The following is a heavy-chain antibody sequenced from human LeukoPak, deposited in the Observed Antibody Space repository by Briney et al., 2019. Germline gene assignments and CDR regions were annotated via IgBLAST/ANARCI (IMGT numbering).Heavy chain of an antibody. J-gene: IGHJ5*02. CDR3: ARDRSDGRSWFRFDP. D-gene: IGHD6-13*01. Sequence: SQTLSLTCAISGDSVSSNSATWNWIRQSQSRGLEWLGRTYYRSKWYNNYAVSVKSRITINPDTSKNQFSLRLNSVTPEDTAVYYCARDRSDGRSWFRFDPWGQGTLVTVSS. CDR1: GDSVSSNSAT. V-gene: IGHV6-1*01. CDR2: TYYRSKWYN.